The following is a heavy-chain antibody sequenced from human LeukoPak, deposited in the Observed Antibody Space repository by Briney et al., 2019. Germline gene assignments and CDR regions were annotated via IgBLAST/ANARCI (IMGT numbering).Heavy chain of an antibody. V-gene: IGHV3-7*01. CDR3: ARKNGLDY. CDR2: IKQDGSEK. Sequence: PGGSLRLSCAASEFTFSSYWMNWVRQAPGKGLEWVAKIKQDGSEKYYVDSVKGRFTMSRDNAKNSVYLQMDSLRAEDTAVYYCARKNGLDYWGQGTLVTVSS. J-gene: IGHJ4*02. CDR1: EFTFSSYW.